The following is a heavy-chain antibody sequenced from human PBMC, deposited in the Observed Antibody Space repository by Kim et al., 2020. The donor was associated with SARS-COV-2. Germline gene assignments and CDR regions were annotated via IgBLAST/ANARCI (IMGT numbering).Heavy chain of an antibody. V-gene: IGHV3-7*03. Sequence: VASWKGRFTITRDNAKNSLYLQMNSLRAEDTAVYYCARDLRIAAAGIDHWGQGTLVTVSS. CDR3: ARDLRIAAAGIDH. J-gene: IGHJ4*02. D-gene: IGHD6-13*01.